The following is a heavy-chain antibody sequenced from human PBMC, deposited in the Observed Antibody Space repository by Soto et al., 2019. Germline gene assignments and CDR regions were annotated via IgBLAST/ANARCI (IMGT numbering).Heavy chain of an antibody. J-gene: IGHJ5*02. CDR2: ISAYSDNT. D-gene: IGHD3-9*01. CDR3: ARDADILTGYYTSGWFDP. Sequence: QVQLVQSGTEVKKPGASVKVSCKASGYTFTTYGITWVRQAPGQGLESMGWISAYSDNTHYAQKLQDRLTMTTDTSTTTAYMELRNLRSDDTAVYYCARDADILTGYYTSGWFDPWGQGTLVTVSS. V-gene: IGHV1-18*01. CDR1: GYTFTTYG.